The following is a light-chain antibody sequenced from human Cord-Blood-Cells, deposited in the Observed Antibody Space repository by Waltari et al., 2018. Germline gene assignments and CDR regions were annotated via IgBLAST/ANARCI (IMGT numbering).Light chain of an antibody. CDR2: AAS. J-gene: IGKJ5*01. CDR1: QSISSY. Sequence: DIQMNQVPSSLAATVGDRLAITCRASQSISSYLNWYQQKPGKAPKLLIYAASSLQSGVPARFSGSGSGTDFTLTISSLQPEDFATYYCQQCYSTPFTFGQGTQLEIK. CDR3: QQCYSTPFT. V-gene: IGKV1-39*01.